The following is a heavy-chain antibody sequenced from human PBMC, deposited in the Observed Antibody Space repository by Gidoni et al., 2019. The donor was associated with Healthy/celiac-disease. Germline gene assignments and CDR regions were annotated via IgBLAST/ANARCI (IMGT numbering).Heavy chain of an antibody. V-gene: IGHV1-46*01. CDR2: INPSGGST. CDR1: GYPFTSYY. CDR3: ARVYETYYYGSGSYSPPYFDY. J-gene: IGHJ4*02. Sequence: QVQLVQSGAEVKKPGASVKVSCKASGYPFTSYYMHWVRQAPGQGLEWMGIINPSGGSTSYAQKFQGRVTMTRDTSTSTVYMELSSLRSEDTAVYYCARVYETYYYGSGSYSPPYFDYWGQGTLVTVSS. D-gene: IGHD3-10*01.